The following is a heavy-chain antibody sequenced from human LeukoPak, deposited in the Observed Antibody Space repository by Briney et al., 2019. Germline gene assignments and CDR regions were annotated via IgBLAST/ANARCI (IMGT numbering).Heavy chain of an antibody. V-gene: IGHV3-33*08. D-gene: IGHD3-3*01. CDR2: IWYDGSNK. CDR1: GFTFSSYG. J-gene: IGHJ6*02. CDR3: ARDAQSYYDFWSGYLPPSYYYYGMDV. Sequence: GGSLRLSCAASGFTFSSYGMHWVRQAPGKGLEWVAVIWYDGSNKYYADSVKGRFTISRDNSKNTPYLQMNSLRAEDTAVYYCARDAQSYYDFWSGYLPPSYYYYGMDVWGQGTTVTVSS.